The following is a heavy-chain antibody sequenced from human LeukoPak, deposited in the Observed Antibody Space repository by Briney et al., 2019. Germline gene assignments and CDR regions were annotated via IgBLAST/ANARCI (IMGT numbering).Heavy chain of an antibody. CDR3: ARAKMDTFNLFDY. Sequence: PGGSLRLSCAASGFTVGNYYMSWVRQAPGKGLGWVSLIYSGDTTHYADSVKGRFTISRDNSKSTLYLQMNSLRAEDTAVYFCARAKMDTFNLFDYWGQGTLVTVSS. CDR1: GFTVGNYY. CDR2: IYSGDTT. J-gene: IGHJ4*02. V-gene: IGHV3-66*02. D-gene: IGHD5-24*01.